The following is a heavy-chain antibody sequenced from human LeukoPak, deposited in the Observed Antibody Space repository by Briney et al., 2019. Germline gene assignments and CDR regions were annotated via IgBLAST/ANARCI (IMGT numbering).Heavy chain of an antibody. V-gene: IGHV3-21*01. J-gene: IGHJ4*02. CDR3: ARGDTIGGLVDY. D-gene: IGHD3-10*01. CDR2: ISSSSSYI. Sequence: MSGGSLRLSCAASGFTFSSYSMNWVRQAPGKGPEWVSSISSSSSYIYYADSVKGRFTTSRDNAKNSLYLQMNSLRAEDTAVYYCARGDTIGGLVDYWGQGTLVTVSS. CDR1: GFTFSSYS.